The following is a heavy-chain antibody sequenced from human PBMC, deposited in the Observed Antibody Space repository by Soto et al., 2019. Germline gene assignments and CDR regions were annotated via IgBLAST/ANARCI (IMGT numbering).Heavy chain of an antibody. V-gene: IGHV4-39*01. CDR1: GGSVSNSNYY. D-gene: IGHD2-8*01. Sequence: SETLSLTCTVSGGSVSNSNYYWGWIRQSPGKGLEWIGSVYYRGRSYSKSSVKSRVAISVDTSKNQFSLNLNSVTASDTAVYFCVSQRTSVLTQAYFDYWGPGALVTVSS. CDR2: VYYRGRS. CDR3: VSQRTSVLTQAYFDY. J-gene: IGHJ4*02.